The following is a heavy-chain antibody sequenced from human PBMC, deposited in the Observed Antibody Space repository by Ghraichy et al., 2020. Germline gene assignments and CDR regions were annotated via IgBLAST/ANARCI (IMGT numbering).Heavy chain of an antibody. D-gene: IGHD1-26*01. CDR1: EFTFSTFG. J-gene: IGHJ6*02. CDR2: ISYDGSEK. Sequence: GGSLRLSCAASEFTFSTFGMHWVRQAPGKGLEWVAVISYDGSEKYYADSVKGRFAISRDNSKYTLYLQMNSLRAEDTAVYYCAKEGGTYFDSYYYGLNVWGQGTRVTVSS. V-gene: IGHV3-30*18. CDR3: AKEGGTYFDSYYYGLNV.